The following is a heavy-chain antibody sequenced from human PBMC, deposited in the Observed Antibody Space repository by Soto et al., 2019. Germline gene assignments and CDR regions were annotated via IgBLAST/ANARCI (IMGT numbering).Heavy chain of an antibody. D-gene: IGHD5-12*01. CDR1: GYTFTSYG. Sequence: QVQLVQSGAEVKKPGASVKVSCKASGYTFTSYGFSWVRQAPGQGLEWMGWISAYNGNTSYAQNLQGRVTLTTDTSTSTAYMELRSLRSDDTAVYYCARDEDPLYIGYSAYWGQGTLVTVSS. CDR3: ARDEDPLYIGYSAY. V-gene: IGHV1-18*04. CDR2: ISAYNGNT. J-gene: IGHJ4*02.